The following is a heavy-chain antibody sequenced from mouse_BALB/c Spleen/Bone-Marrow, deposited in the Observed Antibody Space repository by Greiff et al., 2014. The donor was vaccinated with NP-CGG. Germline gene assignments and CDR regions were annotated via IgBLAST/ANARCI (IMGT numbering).Heavy chain of an antibody. J-gene: IGHJ1*01. Sequence: EVKLEESGGGLVQPGGSLRLSCATSGFTFTDYYMSWVRQPPGKALEWLGFIRNKANGYTSEYSASVKGKFTISRDNSQSTLYLQVNTQRAKDSADHFCASDINENYNWNFDVWGEGTTVTVSS. CDR2: IRNKANGYTS. CDR3: ASDINENYNWNFDV. CDR1: GFTFTDYY. D-gene: IGHD2-1*01. V-gene: IGHV7-3*02.